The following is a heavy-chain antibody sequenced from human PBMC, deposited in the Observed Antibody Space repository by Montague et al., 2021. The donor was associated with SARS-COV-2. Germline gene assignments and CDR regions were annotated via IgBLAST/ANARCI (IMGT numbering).Heavy chain of an antibody. D-gene: IGHD3-22*01. CDR2: IYYTGST. Sequence: SETLSLTCTVSGGSISSSSYYWGWIRQPPGKGLEWIGSIYYTGSTYYNPSLKSRVTISVDTSKNQLSLKLSSVTAADTAVYYCARDTRIAMLVVVTRYGLDAWGQGTTVTVSS. CDR1: GGSISSSSYY. J-gene: IGHJ6*02. CDR3: ARDTRIAMLVVVTRYGLDA. V-gene: IGHV4-39*07.